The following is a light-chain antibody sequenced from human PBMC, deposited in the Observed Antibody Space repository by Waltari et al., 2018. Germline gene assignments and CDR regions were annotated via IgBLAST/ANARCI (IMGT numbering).Light chain of an antibody. Sequence: SYVLTQPPSVSVAPGKTARITCGGNNIGSKGVHWYQQKPGQAPVLVIYDDSDRPSGIPERFSGSNSGNTATLTISRFEAGDEADYYCQVWDSSSDHRVFGGGTKLTVL. CDR2: DDS. CDR1: NIGSKG. CDR3: QVWDSSSDHRV. V-gene: IGLV3-21*04. J-gene: IGLJ3*02.